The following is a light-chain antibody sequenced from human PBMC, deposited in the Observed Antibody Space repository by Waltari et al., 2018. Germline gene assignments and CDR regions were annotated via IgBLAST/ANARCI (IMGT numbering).Light chain of an antibody. V-gene: IGKV3-11*01. Sequence: EIVLTQSPATLSLSPGGRATLSCRASHSVSNLLAWYQQRPGQSPRLLIYDTSYRAPGTPGRFSGSGSGADFTLTISGLEPEDFAVYYCQQRYNWPLTFGGGTRVEV. CDR3: QQRYNWPLT. CDR2: DTS. CDR1: HSVSNL. J-gene: IGKJ4*01.